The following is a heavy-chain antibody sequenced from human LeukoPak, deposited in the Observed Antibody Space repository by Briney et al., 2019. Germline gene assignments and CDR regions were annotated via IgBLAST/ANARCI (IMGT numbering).Heavy chain of an antibody. CDR3: ARELVGATGEYYFDY. V-gene: IGHV3-30*02. J-gene: IGHJ4*02. D-gene: IGHD1-26*01. Sequence: GGSLRLSCAASGFTFSSYAMHWVRQAPGKGLEWVAFIGYDGNNEYYADSVKGRFTISRDNSKNTLYLQMNSLRAEDTAVYYCARELVGATGEYYFDYWGQGTLVTVSS. CDR1: GFTFSSYA. CDR2: IGYDGNNE.